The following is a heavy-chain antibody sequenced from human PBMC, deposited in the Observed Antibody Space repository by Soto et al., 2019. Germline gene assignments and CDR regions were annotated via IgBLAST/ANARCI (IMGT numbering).Heavy chain of an antibody. J-gene: IGHJ6*02. CDR2: ISGSGGST. Sequence: GGSLKLSCAASGFTFSSYAMSWVRQAPGKGLEWVSAISGSGGSTYYADSVKGRFTISRDNSKNTLYLQMNSLRAEDTAVYYCAKRGAGSAGTYYDFWSGYYYYYGMDVWGQGTTVTVSS. CDR1: GFTFSSYA. D-gene: IGHD3-3*01. V-gene: IGHV3-23*01. CDR3: AKRGAGSAGTYYDFWSGYYYYYGMDV.